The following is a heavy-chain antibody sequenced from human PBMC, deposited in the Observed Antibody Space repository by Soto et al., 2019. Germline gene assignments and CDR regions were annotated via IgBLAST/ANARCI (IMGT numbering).Heavy chain of an antibody. Sequence: TSETLSLTCTVSGGSVSSGNYYWSWIRQPPGKGLEWIGYIFHTGTTNYNPSLKSRVTISLDTSMNQFSLKLSSVTPADTAVYYCTRAPVSGSYCFDFWGQGTLVTVSS. J-gene: IGHJ4*02. CDR1: GGSVSSGNYY. D-gene: IGHD1-26*01. V-gene: IGHV4-61*01. CDR2: IFHTGTT. CDR3: TRAPVSGSYCFDF.